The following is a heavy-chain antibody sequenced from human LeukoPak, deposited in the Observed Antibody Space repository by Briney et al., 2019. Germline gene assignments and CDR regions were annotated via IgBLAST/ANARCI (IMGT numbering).Heavy chain of an antibody. V-gene: IGHV3-66*01. CDR1: GFTFSSYA. Sequence: PGGSLRLSCAASGFTFSSYAMSWVRQAPGKGLEWVSVIYSGGSTYYADSVKGRFTISRDNSKNTLYLQMNSLRAEDTAVYYCARDSLRFHYFDYWGQGTLVTVSS. CDR3: ARDSLRFHYFDY. CDR2: IYSGGST. D-gene: IGHD4-17*01. J-gene: IGHJ4*02.